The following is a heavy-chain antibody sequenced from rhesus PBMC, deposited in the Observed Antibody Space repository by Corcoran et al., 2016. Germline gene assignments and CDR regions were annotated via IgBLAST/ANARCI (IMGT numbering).Heavy chain of an antibody. CDR1: GGSISRNF. D-gene: IGHD6-13*01. CDR2: IYGSGSST. J-gene: IGHJ4*01. V-gene: IGHV4-169*01. CDR3: ARQWGIAAGVY. Sequence: QLQLQESGPGLVKHSENLSVTCAVSGGSISRNFWSWIRKPPGKGLEWIGRIYGSGSSTNYNPSLKSRVTLSVDTSKNQLSLKLSSVTAADTAVYYCARQWGIAAGVYWGQGVLVTVSS.